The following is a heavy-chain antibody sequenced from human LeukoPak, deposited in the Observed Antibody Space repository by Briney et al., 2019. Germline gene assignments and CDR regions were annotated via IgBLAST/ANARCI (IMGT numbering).Heavy chain of an antibody. CDR1: GGSFSGYY. Sequence: SETLSLTCAVYGGSFSGYYWSWIRQPPGRGLEWIGEINHSGSTNYNPSLKSRVTISVDTSKNQFSLELSSVTAADTAVYYCARRRYSSSAGNDYWGQGTLVTVSS. J-gene: IGHJ4*02. D-gene: IGHD6-6*01. CDR2: INHSGST. V-gene: IGHV4-34*01. CDR3: ARRRYSSSAGNDY.